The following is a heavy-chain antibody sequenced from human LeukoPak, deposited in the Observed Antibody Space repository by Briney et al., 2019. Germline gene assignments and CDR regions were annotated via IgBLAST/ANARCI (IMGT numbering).Heavy chain of an antibody. CDR1: GGSISSSSYY. V-gene: IGHV4-39*01. CDR2: IYYSGST. Sequence: SETLSLTCTVSGGSISSSSYYWGWIRQPPGKGLEWIGSIYYSGSTYYNPSLKSRVTISVDTSKNQFSLKLSSVTAADTAVYYCARHSALKYYYDSSGYPSWFDPWGQETLVTVSS. J-gene: IGHJ5*02. CDR3: ARHSALKYYYDSSGYPSWFDP. D-gene: IGHD3-22*01.